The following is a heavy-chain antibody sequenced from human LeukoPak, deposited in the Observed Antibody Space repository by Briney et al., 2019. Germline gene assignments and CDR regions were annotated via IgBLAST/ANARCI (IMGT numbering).Heavy chain of an antibody. Sequence: GGSQRLSCAASGFTFSSYAMSWVRQAPGKGLEWVSTISDSGGSTYYADSVKGRFTISRDNSMNTLYLQMNSLTAEDTAVYYCAKVALWFGEPLGCLRNWGQGTLVTVSS. D-gene: IGHD3-10*01. V-gene: IGHV3-23*01. CDR2: ISDSGGST. CDR3: AKVALWFGEPLGCLRN. J-gene: IGHJ4*02. CDR1: GFTFSSYA.